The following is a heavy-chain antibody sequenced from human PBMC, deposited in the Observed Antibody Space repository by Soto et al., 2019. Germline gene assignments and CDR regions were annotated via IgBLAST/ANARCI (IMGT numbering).Heavy chain of an antibody. V-gene: IGHV4-59*08. CDR2: IYYSGST. CDR3: ASSRDGYNYRGYYFDY. CDR1: GGSISSYY. Sequence: KQSQTLSLTCTVSGGSISSYYWSWIRQPPGKGLEWIGYIYYSGSTNYNPSLKSRVTISVDTSKNQFSLKLSSVTAADTAVYYCASSRDGYNYRGYYFDYWGQGTLVTVSS. J-gene: IGHJ4*02. D-gene: IGHD5-12*01.